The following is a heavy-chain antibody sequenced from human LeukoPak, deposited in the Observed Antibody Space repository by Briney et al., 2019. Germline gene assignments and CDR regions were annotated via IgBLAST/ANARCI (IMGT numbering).Heavy chain of an antibody. J-gene: IGHJ4*02. CDR2: ISGSGGST. V-gene: IGHV3-23*01. CDR1: GFTFSSYA. Sequence: PGGSLRLSCAASGFTFSSYAMSWVRQAPGKGLEWVSAISGSGGSTYYAASVKGGFTISRDNSKNTLYLQMNSLRAEDTDVHYCAKDPPMIVVVIPDYWGQGTLVTVSS. CDR3: AKDPPMIVVVIPDY. D-gene: IGHD3-22*01.